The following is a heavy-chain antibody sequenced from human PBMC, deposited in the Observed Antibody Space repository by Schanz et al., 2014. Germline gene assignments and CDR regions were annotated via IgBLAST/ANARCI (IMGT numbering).Heavy chain of an antibody. J-gene: IGHJ6*02. CDR1: GYTFTTYG. D-gene: IGHD6-13*01. V-gene: IGHV1-18*01. CDR2: ISAYNGNT. CDR3: ARDVAAAGNYYYYFGMDV. Sequence: QVQLVQSGREVKKPGASVKVSCKASGYTFTTYGISWVRQAPGQGLEWMGWISAYNGNTNYAQKVQGRVTLTTDTSTSTAYMELRNLRSDDTAVYYCARDVAAAGNYYYYFGMDVWGQGTTVTVSS.